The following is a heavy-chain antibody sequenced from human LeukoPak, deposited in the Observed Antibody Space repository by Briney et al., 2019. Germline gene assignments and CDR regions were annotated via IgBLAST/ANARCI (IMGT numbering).Heavy chain of an antibody. CDR2: IYPGDSDT. D-gene: IGHD2-2*01. V-gene: IGHV5-51*01. Sequence: GESLKISCKASGYFFTSYWIAWVRQMPGKGLEWMGIIYPGDSDTKHSPSLQGQVTISADKSVSTAYLQLNSLKASDTAIYYCARTPGFTSFRLEYWGLGTLVTVSS. CDR1: GYFFTSYW. J-gene: IGHJ4*02. CDR3: ARTPGFTSFRLEY.